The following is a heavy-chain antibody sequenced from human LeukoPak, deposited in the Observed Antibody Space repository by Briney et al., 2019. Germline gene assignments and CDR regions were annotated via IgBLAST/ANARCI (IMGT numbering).Heavy chain of an antibody. CDR3: ASEGELAYFDY. Sequence: GASVKVSCTASGGTFSSYAISWVRQAPGQGLEWMGGIIPIFGTANYAQKFQGRVTIPADESTSTPYMELSSLRSADTAVYYCASEGELAYFDYWGQGTLVTVSS. CDR1: GGTFSSYA. V-gene: IGHV1-69*01. CDR2: IIPIFGTA. D-gene: IGHD2-21*01. J-gene: IGHJ4*02.